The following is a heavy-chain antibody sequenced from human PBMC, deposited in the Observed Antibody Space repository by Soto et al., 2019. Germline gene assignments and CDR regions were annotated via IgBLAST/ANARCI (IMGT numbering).Heavy chain of an antibody. CDR3: ARVAGDDFWSGYYQPSYYYGMDV. D-gene: IGHD3-3*01. Sequence: ASSVKVSCKASGGTFSSYAISWVRQAPGQGLEWMGGIIPIFGTANYAQKFQGRVTITADESTSTAYMELSSLRSEDTAVYYCARVAGDDFWSGYYQPSYYYGMDVWG. J-gene: IGHJ6*02. V-gene: IGHV1-69*13. CDR1: GGTFSSYA. CDR2: IIPIFGTA.